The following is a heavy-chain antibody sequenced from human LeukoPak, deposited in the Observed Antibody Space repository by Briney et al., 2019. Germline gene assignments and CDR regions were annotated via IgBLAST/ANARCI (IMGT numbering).Heavy chain of an antibody. V-gene: IGHV3-9*01. D-gene: IGHD5-18*01. CDR2: ISWNSGSI. J-gene: IGHJ6*02. CDR1: GFTFSSYW. CDR3: AKDSGYSYGTTFYYYYGMDV. Sequence: PGGSLRLSCAASGFTFSSYWMHWVRQAPGKGLEWVSGISWNSGSIGYADSVKGRFTISRDNAKNSLYLQMNSLRAEDTALYYCAKDSGYSYGTTFYYYYGMDVWGQGTTVTVSS.